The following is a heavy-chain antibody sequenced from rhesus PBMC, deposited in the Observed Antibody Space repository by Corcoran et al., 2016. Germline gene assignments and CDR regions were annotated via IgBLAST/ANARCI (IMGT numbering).Heavy chain of an antibody. D-gene: IGHD3-3*01. CDR3: ARWDLDWLSPFDY. Sequence: VQLQESGPGVVKPSETLSLTCAVSGGSISDSYRWSWIRQPPGKGLEWVSGISYTCGSTYYADSVKGRFTISRENAKNTLYLQMDSLRAEDTAVYYCARWDLDWLSPFDYWGQGVLVTVSS. V-gene: IGHV3S18*01. CDR1: GGSISDSY. CDR2: ISYTCGST. J-gene: IGHJ4*01.